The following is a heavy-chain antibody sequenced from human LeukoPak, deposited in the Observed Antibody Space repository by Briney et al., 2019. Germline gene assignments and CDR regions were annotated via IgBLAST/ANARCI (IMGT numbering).Heavy chain of an antibody. V-gene: IGHV1-18*01. CDR1: GGTFSSYA. D-gene: IGHD6-19*01. CDR2: ISAYNGNT. J-gene: IGHJ4*02. Sequence: ASVKVSCKASGGTFSSYAISWVRQAPGQGLEWMGWISAYNGNTNYAQKLQGRVTMTTDTSTSTAYMELRSLRSDDTAVYYCARISSGWFRYFDYWGQGTLVTVSS. CDR3: ARISSGWFRYFDY.